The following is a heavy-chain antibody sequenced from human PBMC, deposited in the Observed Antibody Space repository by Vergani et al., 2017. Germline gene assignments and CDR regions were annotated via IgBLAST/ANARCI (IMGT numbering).Heavy chain of an antibody. CDR1: GGSISSGGYY. CDR3: ARYPGCSGGSCYSADY. CDR2: ISYSGSRST. V-gene: IGHV4-61*08. Sequence: QLQLQESGSGLVKPSQTLSLTCAVSGGSISSGGYYWSWLRQPPGQGLECLGYISYSGSRSTNYNPSLKSRVTISMDTSQNQFSLELYSVTAADTAVYYCARYPGCSGGSCYSADYWGQGILVTVSS. J-gene: IGHJ4*02. D-gene: IGHD2-15*01.